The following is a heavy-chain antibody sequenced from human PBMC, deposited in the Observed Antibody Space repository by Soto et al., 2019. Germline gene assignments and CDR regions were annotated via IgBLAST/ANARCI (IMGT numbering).Heavy chain of an antibody. Sequence: GESLKISCKGSGYSFTSYWISWVRQMPGKGLEWMGRIDPSDSYTNYSPSFQGHVTISADKSISTAYLQWSSLKASDTAMYYCASAYYYDSSGYYQYYFDYWGQGTLVTVSS. J-gene: IGHJ4*02. V-gene: IGHV5-10-1*01. CDR2: IDPSDSYT. D-gene: IGHD3-22*01. CDR3: ASAYYYDSSGYYQYYFDY. CDR1: GYSFTSYW.